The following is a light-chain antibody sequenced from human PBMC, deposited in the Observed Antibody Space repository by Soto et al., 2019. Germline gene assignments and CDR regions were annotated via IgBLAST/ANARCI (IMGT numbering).Light chain of an antibody. V-gene: IGKV1-33*01. CDR3: QQYDNLPVT. Sequence: DIQMTQSPSSLSASVGDRVTITCQARRDISTHLNWYQQKPGRAPNLLIYDASNLETGVPLRFSGSGSGTDFTLTSSSLQPEDIATYYCQQYDNLPVTFGPGTKVDFK. J-gene: IGKJ3*01. CDR1: RDISTH. CDR2: DAS.